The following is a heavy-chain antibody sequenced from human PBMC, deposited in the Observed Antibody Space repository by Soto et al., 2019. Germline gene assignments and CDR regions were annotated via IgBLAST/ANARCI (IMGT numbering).Heavy chain of an antibody. V-gene: IGHV3-30-3*01. CDR1: GFIFGSYT. D-gene: IGHD3-16*01. CDR2: ISSDGIIR. CDR3: PRDGLAGGDDAFDI. Sequence: LRLSCAASGFIFGSYTMHWVRQAPGKGPEWEALISSDGIIRRYADSAKGRFTISRDNSQNTLFLQLTSLRAEDTAIYYCPRDGLAGGDDAFDIWGQGTMVT. J-gene: IGHJ3*02.